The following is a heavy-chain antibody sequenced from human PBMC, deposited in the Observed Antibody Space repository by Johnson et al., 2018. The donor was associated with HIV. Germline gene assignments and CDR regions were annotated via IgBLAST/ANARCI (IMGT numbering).Heavy chain of an antibody. J-gene: IGHJ3*02. CDR2: IYSDDMT. CDR3: ARDRVWFGELYAFDI. Sequence: MQLVESGGGVVRPGGSLRLSCAASGFTFDDYGMSWVRQAPGKGLEWVSVIYSDDMTYYADSVKGRFTISRDNSKNTLYLQMNSLGAEDTAVYYCARDRVWFGELYAFDIWGQGTMVTVSS. CDR1: GFTFDDYG. D-gene: IGHD3-10*01. V-gene: IGHV3-66*02.